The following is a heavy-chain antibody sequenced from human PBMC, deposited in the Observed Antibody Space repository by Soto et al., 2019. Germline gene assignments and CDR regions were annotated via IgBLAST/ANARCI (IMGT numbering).Heavy chain of an antibody. V-gene: IGHV4-59*08. CDR1: GGSISSYY. Sequence: SETLSLTCTVSGGSISSYYWSWIRQPPGKGLEWIGYIYYSGSTNYNPSLKSRVTISVDTSKNQFSLKLSSVTAADTAVYYCARCATVTTIWFDPWGQGTLVTVS. CDR3: ARCATVTTIWFDP. CDR2: IYYSGST. D-gene: IGHD4-4*01. J-gene: IGHJ5*02.